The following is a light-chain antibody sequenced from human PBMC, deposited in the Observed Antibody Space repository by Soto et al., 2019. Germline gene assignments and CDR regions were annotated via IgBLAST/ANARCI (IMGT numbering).Light chain of an antibody. V-gene: IGKV3-20*01. J-gene: IGKJ1*01. CDR3: PDYGISWT. Sequence: EIGVTQYPGTLSLSPGERATLSCRASHSVRSTYLAWYQQKPGQAPRLLIYGASSRDTGIPDRFSGSGCGTSFDLTISRLEPEDFAVYYCPDYGISWTFGQGTKVEI. CDR1: HSVRSTY. CDR2: GAS.